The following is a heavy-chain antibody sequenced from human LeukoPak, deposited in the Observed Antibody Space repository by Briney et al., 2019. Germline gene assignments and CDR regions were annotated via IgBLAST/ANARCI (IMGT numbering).Heavy chain of an antibody. CDR3: ARAGSHRNSGYDY. D-gene: IGHD5-12*01. V-gene: IGHV3-48*04. J-gene: IGHJ4*02. Sequence: GSLRLSCAASGFTFNTYIMNWVRQAPGKGLEWVSYISTTGTIYYADSLEGRFTISRDNAKNSLYLQMNSLRAEDTGVYYCARAGSHRNSGYDYWGQGTLVTVSS. CDR1: GFTFNTYI. CDR2: ISTTGTI.